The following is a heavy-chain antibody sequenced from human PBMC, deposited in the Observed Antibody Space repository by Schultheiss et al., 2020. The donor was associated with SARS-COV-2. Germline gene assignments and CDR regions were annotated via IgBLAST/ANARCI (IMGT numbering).Heavy chain of an antibody. D-gene: IGHD6-6*01. V-gene: IGHV4-39*01. J-gene: IGHJ5*02. CDR3: ARGLNFAYSSSYNWFDP. CDR2: IYYSGST. Sequence: SETLSLTCTVSGGSISSGDYYWGWIRQPPGKGLEWIGSIYYSGSTYYNPSLKSRVTISVDTSKNQFSLKLSSVTAADTAVYYCARGLNFAYSSSYNWFDPWGQGTLVTVSS. CDR1: GGSISSGDYY.